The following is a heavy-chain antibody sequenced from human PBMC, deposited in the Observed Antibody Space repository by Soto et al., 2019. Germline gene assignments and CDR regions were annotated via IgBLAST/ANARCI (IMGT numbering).Heavy chain of an antibody. J-gene: IGHJ4*02. CDR2: ISYDGSNK. V-gene: IGHV3-30-3*01. D-gene: IGHD5-18*01. CDR3: ARVGSGYSYGSHFDY. CDR1: GFTFSSYA. Sequence: GGSLRLSCAASGFTFSSYAMHWVRQAPGKGLEWVAVISYDGSNKYYADSVKGRFTISRDNSKNTLYLQMNSLRAEDTAVYYCARVGSGYSYGSHFDYWGQGTLVTVSS.